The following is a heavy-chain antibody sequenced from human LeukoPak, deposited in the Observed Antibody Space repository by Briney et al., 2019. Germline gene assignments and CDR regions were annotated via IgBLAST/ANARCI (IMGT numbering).Heavy chain of an antibody. CDR3: ASTYYYDSSGHFDY. CDR1: GFTFRSYA. J-gene: IGHJ4*02. Sequence: GGSLRLSCAASGFTFRSYAMSWVRQAPGKGLEWVSSISSSSSYIYYADSVKGRFTISRDNAKNSLYLQMNSLRAEDTAVYYCASTYYYDSSGHFDYWGQGTLVTVSS. CDR2: ISSSSSYI. D-gene: IGHD3-22*01. V-gene: IGHV3-21*01.